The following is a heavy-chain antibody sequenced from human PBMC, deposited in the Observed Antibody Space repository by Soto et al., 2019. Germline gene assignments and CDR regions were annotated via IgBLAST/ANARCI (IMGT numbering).Heavy chain of an antibody. Sequence: QVQLQESGPGLVKPSQTLSLTCTVSGGSISSGGYYWSWIRQHPGKGLEWIGYIYYRGSTYYNPSLKSPVTISVDTSKNHFSLKLSSVTAADTAVYYCAREVAASSSRFDYWGQGTLVTVSS. CDR2: IYYRGST. D-gene: IGHD2-15*01. CDR3: AREVAASSSRFDY. V-gene: IGHV4-31*01. CDR1: GGSISSGGYY. J-gene: IGHJ4*02.